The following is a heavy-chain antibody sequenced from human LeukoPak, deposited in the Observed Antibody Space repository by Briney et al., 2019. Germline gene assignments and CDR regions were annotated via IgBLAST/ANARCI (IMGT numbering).Heavy chain of an antibody. V-gene: IGHV1-69*13. CDR2: IIPIFGTA. Sequence: RASVKVSCTASGGTFSSYAISWVRQAPGQGLEWMGGIIPIFGTANYAQKFQGRVTITADESTSTAYMELSSLRSEDTAVYYCARYQSWEYSYGLGLDYWGQGTLVTVSS. CDR3: ARYQSWEYSYGLGLDY. CDR1: GGTFSSYA. J-gene: IGHJ4*02. D-gene: IGHD5-18*01.